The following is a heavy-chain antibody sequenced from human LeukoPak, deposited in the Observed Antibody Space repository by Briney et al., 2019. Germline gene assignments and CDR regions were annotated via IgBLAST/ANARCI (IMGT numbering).Heavy chain of an antibody. Sequence: SETLSLTCTVSGGSISSYYWSWIRQPPGKGLEWIGYIYYSGSTNYNPSLKSRVTISVDTSKNQFSLKLSSVTAADTAVYYCARPARYCSGGSCYGGAFDIWGQGTMVTVSS. J-gene: IGHJ3*02. V-gene: IGHV4-59*01. D-gene: IGHD2-15*01. CDR1: GGSISSYY. CDR2: IYYSGST. CDR3: ARPARYCSGGSCYGGAFDI.